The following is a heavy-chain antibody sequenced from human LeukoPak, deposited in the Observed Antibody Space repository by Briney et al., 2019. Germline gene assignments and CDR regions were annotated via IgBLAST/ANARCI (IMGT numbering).Heavy chain of an antibody. V-gene: IGHV1-46*01. D-gene: IGHD6-6*01. CDR2: INPSGGST. CDR1: GYTFTSYY. J-gene: IGHJ6*03. Sequence: ASVKVSCKASGYTFTSYYMHWVRQAPGQGLEWMGIINPSGGSTSYAQKFQGRVTMTRDMSTSTVYMELSSLRSEDTAVYYCARDLYSRSSVDYYYMDVWGKGTTVTVSS. CDR3: ARDLYSRSSVDYYYMDV.